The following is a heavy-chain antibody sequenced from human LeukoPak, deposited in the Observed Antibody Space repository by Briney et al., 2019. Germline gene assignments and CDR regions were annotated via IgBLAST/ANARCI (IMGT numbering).Heavy chain of an antibody. CDR3: ARLKRGFGELSGSWFDP. J-gene: IGHJ5*02. D-gene: IGHD3-10*01. CDR2: INPNSGGT. CDR1: GYTFTGYY. Sequence: ASVKVSCKASGYTFTGYYMHWVRQAPGQGLEWMGWINPNSGGTDYAQKFQGRVTMTRDTSISTAYMELSRLRSDDTAVYYCARLKRGFGELSGSWFDPWGQGTLVTVSS. V-gene: IGHV1-2*02.